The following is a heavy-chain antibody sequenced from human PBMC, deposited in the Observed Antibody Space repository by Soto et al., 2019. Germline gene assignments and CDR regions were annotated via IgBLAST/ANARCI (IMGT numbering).Heavy chain of an antibody. V-gene: IGHV4-39*01. CDR1: GGSISSSSYY. Sequence: PSETLSLTCTVSGGSISSSSYYWGWIRQPPGKGLEWIGSIYYSGSTYYNPSLKSRVTISVDTSKNQFSLKPSSVTAADTAVYYCARHPAPIAAHPAPYYFDYWGQGTLVTVSS. J-gene: IGHJ4*02. D-gene: IGHD6-6*01. CDR3: ARHPAPIAAHPAPYYFDY. CDR2: IYYSGST.